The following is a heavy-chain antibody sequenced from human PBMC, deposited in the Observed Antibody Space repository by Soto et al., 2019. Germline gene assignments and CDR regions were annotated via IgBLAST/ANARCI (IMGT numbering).Heavy chain of an antibody. D-gene: IGHD2-2*02. CDR3: ARVNTPLSNYYYGMDV. J-gene: IGHJ6*02. CDR2: IKQDGSEK. Sequence: PGGSLRLSCAASGFTFSSYWVSWVRQAPGKGLEWVANIKQDGSEKYYVDSVKGRFTISRDNAKNSLYLQMNSLRAEDTAVYYCARVNTPLSNYYYGMDVWGQGTTVTVSS. CDR1: GFTFSSYW. V-gene: IGHV3-7*01.